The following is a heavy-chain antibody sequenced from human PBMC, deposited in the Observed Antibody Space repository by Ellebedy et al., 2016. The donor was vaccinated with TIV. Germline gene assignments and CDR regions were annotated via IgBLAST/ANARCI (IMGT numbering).Heavy chain of an antibody. CDR2: IRKEARGHTT. V-gene: IGHV3-72*01. Sequence: PGGSLRLSCAASAFSFSDYYMDWVRQAPGTGLEWVGSIRKEARGHTTEYAASVRDRFTISGDDSKNSLYLQMSSLKTEDTAVYFCARGFGGGSYYGVGDHWGQGTLVTVSS. D-gene: IGHD3-22*01. CDR3: ARGFGGGSYYGVGDH. CDR1: AFSFSDYY. J-gene: IGHJ5*02.